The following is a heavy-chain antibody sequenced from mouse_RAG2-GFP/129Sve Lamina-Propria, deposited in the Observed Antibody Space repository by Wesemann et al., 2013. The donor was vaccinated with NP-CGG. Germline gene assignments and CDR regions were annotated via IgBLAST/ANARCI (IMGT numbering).Heavy chain of an antibody. CDR2: INTYSGVP. J-gene: IGHJ1*03. CDR3: ARDSNWYFDV. CDR1: GYTFTTYG. D-gene: IGHD2-5*01. Sequence: ELKKPGETVKISCKASGYTFTTYGMSWVKQAPGKGLKWMGWINTYSGVPTYADDFKGRFAFSLETSASTAYLQINNLKNEDTATYFCARDSNWYFDVWGTGTTVTVSS. V-gene: IGHV9-3*01.